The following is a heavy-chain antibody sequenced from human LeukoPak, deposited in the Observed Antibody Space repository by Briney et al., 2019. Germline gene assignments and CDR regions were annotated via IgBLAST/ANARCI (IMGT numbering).Heavy chain of an antibody. J-gene: IGHJ3*02. V-gene: IGHV3-20*04. Sequence: GGSLKLSCAASGFIFSGYALSWVRQAPGKGLEWVSGINWNGGSTGYADSVKGRFTISRDNAKNSLYLQMNSLRAEDTALYYCARDDDSSGYLSTYAFDIWGQGTMVTVSS. CDR3: ARDDDSSGYLSTYAFDI. CDR2: INWNGGST. D-gene: IGHD3-22*01. CDR1: GFIFSGYA.